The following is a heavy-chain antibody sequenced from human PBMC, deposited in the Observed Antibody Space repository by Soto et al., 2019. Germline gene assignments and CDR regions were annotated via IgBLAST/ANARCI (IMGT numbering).Heavy chain of an antibody. J-gene: IGHJ4*02. CDR3: VSRRDGYICDF. D-gene: IGHD5-12*01. CDR1: GGYISGSTSS. Sequence: SETLSLTCTVPGGYISGSTSSWGWIRQPPGKGLEWIGNIYYSGNTYYHPSLKSQITISVDTSKNQCSLGLSSVTAANTAVYYCVSRRDGYICDFWGQGTLVTVSS. V-gene: IGHV4-39*01. CDR2: IYYSGNT.